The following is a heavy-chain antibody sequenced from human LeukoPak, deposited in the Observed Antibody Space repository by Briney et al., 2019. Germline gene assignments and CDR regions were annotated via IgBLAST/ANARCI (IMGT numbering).Heavy chain of an antibody. Sequence: SETLSLTCTVSGDSISSGPYYWGWIRQPPGKGLEWLGTIYYSMSTYYNPSLKSRVTISVDTSKNQFSLKLRSVTAADTAVFYCASLKTRRDGYNFSHRRGYFDPWGQGTLVTVSS. CDR2: IYYSMST. CDR1: GDSISSGPYY. D-gene: IGHD5-24*01. J-gene: IGHJ5*02. V-gene: IGHV4-39*01. CDR3: ASLKTRRDGYNFSHRRGYFDP.